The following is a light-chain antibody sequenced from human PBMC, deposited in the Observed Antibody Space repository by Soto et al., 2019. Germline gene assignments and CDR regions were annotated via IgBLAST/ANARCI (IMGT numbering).Light chain of an antibody. J-gene: IGKJ4*01. CDR2: GAS. CDR3: QQYGSSPPP. Sequence: EIVLTQSPGTLSLSPGERATLSCRASQSVSSSYLAWYQQKPGQAPRLLIYGASSRATGIPDRFSGSGSGTDFPLTISRLEPDDFAVYYCQQYGSSPPPFGGGTKVEIK. CDR1: QSVSSSY. V-gene: IGKV3-20*01.